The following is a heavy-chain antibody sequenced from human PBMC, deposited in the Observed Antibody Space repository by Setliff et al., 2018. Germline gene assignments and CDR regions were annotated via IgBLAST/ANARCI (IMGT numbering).Heavy chain of an antibody. CDR2: MHQSGRT. D-gene: IGHD4-4*01. CDR1: DGAFSTYY. CDR3: AREGPESDSSGYMDV. V-gene: IGHV4-34*01. J-gene: IGHJ6*03. Sequence: PSETLSLTCDVYDGAFSTYYWTWTRQPPGKGLEWIGEMHQSGRTKFNPSLKSRVTMSVDPSKNHFSLKVTSVTVADTAVYYCAREGPESDSSGYMDVWGQGTTVTVSS.